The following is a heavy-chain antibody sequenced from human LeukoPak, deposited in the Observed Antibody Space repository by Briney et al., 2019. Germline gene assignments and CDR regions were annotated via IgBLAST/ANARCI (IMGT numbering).Heavy chain of an antibody. Sequence: ASVKVSCKASGHTFTGYYMHWVRQAPGQGLEWMGWINPNSGGTNYAQKFQGRVTMTRDTSISTAYMELSRLRSDDTAGYYCAXXXXXXXXWGSXRXTEDYFDYWGQGTLVTVSS. CDR3: AXXXXXXXXWGSXRXTEDYFDY. D-gene: IGHD3-16*02. CDR1: GHTFTGYY. CDR2: INPNSGGT. J-gene: IGHJ4*02. V-gene: IGHV1-2*02.